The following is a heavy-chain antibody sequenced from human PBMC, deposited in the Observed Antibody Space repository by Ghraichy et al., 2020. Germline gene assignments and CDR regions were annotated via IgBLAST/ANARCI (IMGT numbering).Heavy chain of an antibody. CDR2: ISSSSSTI. CDR1: GFTFSSYS. J-gene: IGHJ6*03. CDR3: ARAYYYGSGSFNSYYYYMDV. V-gene: IGHV3-48*01. D-gene: IGHD3-10*01. Sequence: GGSLRLSCAASGFTFSSYSMNWVRQAPGKGLEWVSYISSSSSTIYYADSVKGRFTISRDNAKNSLYLQMNSLGAEDTAVYYCARAYYYGSGSFNSYYYYMDVWGKGTTVTVSS.